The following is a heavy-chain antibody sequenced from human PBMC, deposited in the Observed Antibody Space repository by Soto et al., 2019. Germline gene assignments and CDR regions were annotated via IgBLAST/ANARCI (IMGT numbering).Heavy chain of an antibody. CDR3: ASRQVVAGTNDYYYGMDV. J-gene: IGHJ6*02. D-gene: IGHD6-19*01. CDR2: INAGNGNT. V-gene: IGHV1-3*01. Sequence: QVQLVQSGAEVKKPGASVKVSCKASGYTFTSYAMHWVRQAPGQRLEWMGWINAGNGNTKYSQKFQGRVTIIRDTAASTAYMELSSLRSGDTAVYYCASRQVVAGTNDYYYGMDVWGQGTTVTVSS. CDR1: GYTFTSYA.